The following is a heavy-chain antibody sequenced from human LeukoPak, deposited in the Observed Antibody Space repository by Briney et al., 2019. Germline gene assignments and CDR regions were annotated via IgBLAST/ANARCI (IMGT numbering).Heavy chain of an antibody. Sequence: GGSLRLSCTASGFTFGDYAMSWFRQAPGKGLEWVSAISGSGGSTYYADSVKGRFTISRDNSKNTLYLQMNSLRAEDTAVYYCAKSIRGWNDAFDIWGQGTMVTVSS. V-gene: IGHV3-23*01. CDR1: GFTFGDYA. CDR3: AKSIRGWNDAFDI. D-gene: IGHD6-19*01. CDR2: ISGSGGST. J-gene: IGHJ3*02.